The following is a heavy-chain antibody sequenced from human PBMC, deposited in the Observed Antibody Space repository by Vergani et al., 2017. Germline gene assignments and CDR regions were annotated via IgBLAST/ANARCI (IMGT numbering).Heavy chain of an antibody. Sequence: QVQLVESGGGVVQPGRSLRLSCAASGFTFSTYAMHWVRQAPGKGLEWVAVTSYDGSKKYYGDSVKGRFTISRDNSKNTLYLQMNSLRAEDTAVYYCAKVAIFGVVTTPDAFDIWGQGTMVTVSS. CDR2: TSYDGSKK. CDR3: AKVAIFGVVTTPDAFDI. V-gene: IGHV3-30-3*01. J-gene: IGHJ3*02. D-gene: IGHD3-3*01. CDR1: GFTFSTYA.